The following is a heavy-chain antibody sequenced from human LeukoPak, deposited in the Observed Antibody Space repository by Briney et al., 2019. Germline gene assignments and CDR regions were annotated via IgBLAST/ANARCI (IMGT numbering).Heavy chain of an antibody. J-gene: IGHJ6*03. CDR3: ARGHYGDSYYYYMDV. CDR2: IYTSGST. V-gene: IGHV4-4*07. D-gene: IGHD4-17*01. Sequence: KTSETLSLTCTVPGGSIRGYYWSWIRQPAGKGLEWIGRIYTSGSTNYNPSLKSRVTMSVDTSKNQFSLKLSSVTAADTAVYYCARGHYGDSYYYYMDVWGKGTTVTISS. CDR1: GGSIRGYY.